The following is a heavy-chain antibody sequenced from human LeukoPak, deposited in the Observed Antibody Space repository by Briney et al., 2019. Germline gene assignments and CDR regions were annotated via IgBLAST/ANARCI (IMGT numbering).Heavy chain of an antibody. J-gene: IGHJ5*02. V-gene: IGHV4-34*01. CDR3: ARVMGYSYAFWTGYYSNWFDP. CDR1: GGSFSGYY. CDR2: INHSGST. Sequence: SETLSLTCAVYGGSFSGYYWSWIRQPPGKGLEWIGEINHSGSTNYNPSLKSRVTMSVDTSKNQVSLKLSSVSAADTAVYYCARVMGYSYAFWTGYYSNWFDPWGQATLATVSS. D-gene: IGHD3-3*01.